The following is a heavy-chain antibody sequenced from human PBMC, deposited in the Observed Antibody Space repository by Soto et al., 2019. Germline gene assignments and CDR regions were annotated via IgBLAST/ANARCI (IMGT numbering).Heavy chain of an antibody. CDR3: TVLGAPHYYYGMDV. CDR1: GFTFGDYA. D-gene: IGHD3-16*01. J-gene: IGHJ6*02. CDR2: IRSKAYGGTT. Sequence: GGSLRLSCTASGFTFGDYAMSWFRQAPGKGLEWVGFIRSKAYGGTTEYAASVKGRFTISRDDSKSIAYLQMNSLKTEDTAVYYCTVLGAPHYYYGMDVWGQGTTVTVS. V-gene: IGHV3-49*03.